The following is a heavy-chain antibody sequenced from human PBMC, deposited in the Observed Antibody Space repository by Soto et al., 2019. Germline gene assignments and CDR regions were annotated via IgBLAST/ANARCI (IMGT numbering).Heavy chain of an antibody. Sequence: QVQLVQSGAEVKKPGASVRISCKASGYTFTSYYMNWVRQAPGQGLVWMGIIDPGGGSTDYAQKFQGRITMTRDTSTSTVYMELSSLRSDDTAMYYCARRLAVAGYEYFQHWGQGTLVTVSS. D-gene: IGHD6-19*01. CDR1: GYTFTSYY. V-gene: IGHV1-46*03. CDR3: ARRLAVAGYEYFQH. CDR2: IDPGGGST. J-gene: IGHJ1*01.